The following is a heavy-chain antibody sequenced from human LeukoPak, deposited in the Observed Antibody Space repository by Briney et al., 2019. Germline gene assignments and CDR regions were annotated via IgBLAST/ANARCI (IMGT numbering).Heavy chain of an antibody. CDR3: ARDLRGAYMDCFDY. V-gene: IGHV4-39*07. CDR2: IYHSGNA. CDR1: GGSISSGTYY. D-gene: IGHD3-16*01. Sequence: SETLSLTCTVSGGSISSGTYYWGWIRQPPGKGQEWIGSIYHSGNAYYNQSLMSRVTISVDTSKNQFSLKVSSATAADTAVYYCARDLRGAYMDCFDYWGQGTLVTVSS. J-gene: IGHJ4*02.